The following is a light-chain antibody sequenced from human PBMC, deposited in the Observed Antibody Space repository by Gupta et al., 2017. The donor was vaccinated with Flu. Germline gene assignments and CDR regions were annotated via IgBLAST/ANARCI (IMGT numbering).Light chain of an antibody. CDR2: DVS. CDR3: TSYTSSNTLA. J-gene: IGLJ3*02. Sequence: TSSDVGGYNYVSWYQQYPGKAPKLTIYDVSNRPSGVSNRFSVSKSGNTASLTISELQAEDEADYYCTSYTSSNTLAFGGGTKLTVL. V-gene: IGLV2-14*04. CDR1: SSDVGGYNY.